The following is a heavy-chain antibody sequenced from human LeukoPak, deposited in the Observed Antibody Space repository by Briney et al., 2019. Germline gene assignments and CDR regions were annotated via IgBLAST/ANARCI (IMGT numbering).Heavy chain of an antibody. V-gene: IGHV3-66*01. CDR1: GFTVSSNY. CDR3: ARVFVRSLYFQH. J-gene: IGHJ1*01. Sequence: PGGSLRLSCAASGFTVSSNYMSWVRQAPGKGLERVSVIYSGGSTYYADSVKGRFTISRDNSKNTLYLQMNSLRAEDTAVYYCARVFVRSLYFQHWGQGTLVTVSS. D-gene: IGHD6-13*01. CDR2: IYSGGST.